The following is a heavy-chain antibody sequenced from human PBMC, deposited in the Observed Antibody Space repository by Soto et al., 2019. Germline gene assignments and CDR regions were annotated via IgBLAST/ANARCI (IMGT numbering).Heavy chain of an antibody. CDR2: IFSNDEK. CDR3: ASTYSTSWYWFDP. J-gene: IGHJ5*02. V-gene: IGHV2-26*04. Sequence: QVTVKESGPVLVKPTETLTLTCTVSGFSLSNAGLGVSWIRQPPGKALEWLAHIFSNDEKSYSTSLKSRLTISQDTSKSKVVLTMTNMDPVDTATYYCASTYSTSWYWFDPWGQGTLVTVSS. CDR1: GFSLSNAGLG. D-gene: IGHD6-13*01.